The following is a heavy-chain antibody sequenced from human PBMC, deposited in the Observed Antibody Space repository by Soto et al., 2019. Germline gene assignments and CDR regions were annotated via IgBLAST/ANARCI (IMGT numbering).Heavy chain of an antibody. J-gene: IGHJ6*02. CDR1: GFTFSSYG. V-gene: IGHV3-33*06. CDR2: IWGGGSST. Sequence: GGSLRLSCAASGFTFSSYGMHWVRQAPGKGLEWVAVIWGGGSSTYYADSVKGRFTISRDNSKNTLYLQMNSLRAEDTAVYYCAKGIGQYYYYYGMDVWGQGTTVTVSS. CDR3: AKGIGQYYYYYGMDV.